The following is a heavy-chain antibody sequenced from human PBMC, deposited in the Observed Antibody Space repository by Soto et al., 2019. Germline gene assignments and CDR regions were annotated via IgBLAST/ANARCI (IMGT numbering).Heavy chain of an antibody. Sequence: QVQLVESGGGVVQPGRSLRLSCAASGFTFSSYGMHWVRQAPGKGLEWVAVIWYDGSNKYYADSVKGRFTISRDNSKITLYLQMNSLRAEDTAVYYCARAGVGATGDAFDIWGQGTMVTVSS. J-gene: IGHJ3*02. CDR1: GFTFSSYG. V-gene: IGHV3-33*01. CDR3: ARAGVGATGDAFDI. D-gene: IGHD1-26*01. CDR2: IWYDGSNK.